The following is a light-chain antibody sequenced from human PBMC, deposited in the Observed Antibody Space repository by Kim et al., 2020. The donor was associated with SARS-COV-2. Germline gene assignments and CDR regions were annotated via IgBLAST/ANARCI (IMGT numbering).Light chain of an antibody. CDR2: YDS. J-gene: IGLJ1*01. CDR3: QVWDTDTDDYV. Sequence: APGQTARINCGGKKIGGHSVPWYQQKPGQAPVLVIYYDSDRPSGIPERFSGSKAATTATLTISRVEAGDEADYYCQVWDTDTDDYVFGTGTKVTVL. V-gene: IGLV3-21*01. CDR1: KIGGHS.